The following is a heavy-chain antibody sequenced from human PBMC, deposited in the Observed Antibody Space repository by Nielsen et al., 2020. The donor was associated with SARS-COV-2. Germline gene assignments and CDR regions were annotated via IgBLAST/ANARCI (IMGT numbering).Heavy chain of an antibody. V-gene: IGHV3-74*01. D-gene: IGHD4/OR15-4a*01. CDR2: INSDGSST. CDR1: GFTFSSYW. Sequence: GESLKISCAASGFTFSSYWMHWVRQAPGKGLVWVSRINSDGSSTSYADSVKGRFTISRDNAKNTLYLQMNSLRAEDTAVYYCARGWLETMAPIYYWGQGTLVTVSS. CDR3: ARGWLETMAPIYY. J-gene: IGHJ4*02.